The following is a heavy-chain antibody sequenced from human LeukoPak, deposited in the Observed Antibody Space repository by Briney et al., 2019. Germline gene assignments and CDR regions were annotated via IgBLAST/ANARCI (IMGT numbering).Heavy chain of an antibody. CDR3: ARGPYYGGPGDYYYGMDV. D-gene: IGHD4-23*01. CDR2: IWYDGSNK. J-gene: IGHJ6*02. V-gene: IGHV3-33*01. Sequence: PGRSLRLSCAASGFTFSSYGMHWVRQPPGKGLGWVAVIWYDGSNKYCADSVKGRFTISRDNSKNTLYLQMNSLRADDTAVYYCARGPYYGGPGDYYYGMDVWGQGTTVTVSS. CDR1: GFTFSSYG.